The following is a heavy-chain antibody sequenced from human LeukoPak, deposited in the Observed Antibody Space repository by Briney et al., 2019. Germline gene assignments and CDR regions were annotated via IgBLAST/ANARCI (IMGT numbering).Heavy chain of an antibody. J-gene: IGHJ4*02. D-gene: IGHD3-10*01. CDR2: INPSGGYT. V-gene: IGHV1-46*01. CDR3: ARRGGSLLFDY. CDR1: GYPFTNYY. Sequence: GASVKLSCKSSGYPFTNYYIHWVRQAPRQGLEWMGVINPSGGYTTYAQEFQGRVTMTSDTSTSTLYMELSSLTSEDTAIYYCARRGGSLLFDYWGQGTLVTVPS.